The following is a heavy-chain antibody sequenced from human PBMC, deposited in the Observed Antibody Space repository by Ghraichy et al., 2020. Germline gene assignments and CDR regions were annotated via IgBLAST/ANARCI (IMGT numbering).Heavy chain of an antibody. V-gene: IGHV1-69*04. CDR2: IIPILGIA. CDR1: GYTFSGYY. D-gene: IGHD2-2*02. J-gene: IGHJ6*02. Sequence: SVKVSCKASGYTFSGYYIHWVRQAPGQGLEWMGRIIPILGIANYAQKFQGRVTITADKSTSTAYMELSSLRSEDTAVYYCARDSPYCSSTSCYNYYYYGMDVWGQGTTVTVSS. CDR3: ARDSPYCSSTSCYNYYYYGMDV.